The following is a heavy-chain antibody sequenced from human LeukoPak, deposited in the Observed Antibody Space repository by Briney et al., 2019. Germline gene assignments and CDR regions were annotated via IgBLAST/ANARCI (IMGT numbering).Heavy chain of an antibody. V-gene: IGHV4-38-2*01. D-gene: IGHD4-17*01. CDR2: IYHSGSA. J-gene: IGHJ4*02. CDR1: SYSISSGYY. Sequence: SETLFLTCAVSSYSISSGYYWGWIRQPPGKGLEWIGSIYHSGSAYYNPSLKSRVTVSVDTSKNQFSLKLSSVTAADTAVYYCASGHTVTWEFDYWGQGTLVTVSS. CDR3: ASGHTVTWEFDY.